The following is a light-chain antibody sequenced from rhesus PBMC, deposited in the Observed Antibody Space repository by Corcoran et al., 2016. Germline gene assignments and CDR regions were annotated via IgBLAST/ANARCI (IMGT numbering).Light chain of an antibody. V-gene: IGKV1-74*01. CDR3: QHGYGTPRT. Sequence: DIQMTQSPSSLSASVGDRVTITCRASENVNNYLNWYPQKPGKAPKLLNYKASTLQSGVPSRFSGRGSGTDYTFTCTSLQPEDVATYYCQHGYGTPRTFGQGTKVEIK. J-gene: IGKJ1*01. CDR2: KAS. CDR1: ENVNNY.